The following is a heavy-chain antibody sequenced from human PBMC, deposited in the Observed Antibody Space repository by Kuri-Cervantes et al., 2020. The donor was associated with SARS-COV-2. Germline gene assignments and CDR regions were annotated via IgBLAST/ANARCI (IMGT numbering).Heavy chain of an antibody. J-gene: IGHJ3*02. Sequence: SETLSLTCAIPGDSVSSNSAAWNWIRQSPSRGLEWLGRTYYRSRWYDDYAVSVKSRITINPDTSKNQFSLLLNSVTPEDTAVYYCARGDAFDIWGQGTMVTVSS. CDR2: TYYRSRWYD. CDR3: ARGDAFDI. CDR1: GDSVSSNSAA. V-gene: IGHV6-1*01.